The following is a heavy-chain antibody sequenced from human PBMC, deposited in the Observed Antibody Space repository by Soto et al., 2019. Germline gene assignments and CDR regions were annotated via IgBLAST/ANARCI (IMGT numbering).Heavy chain of an antibody. V-gene: IGHV4-31*03. D-gene: IGHD5-18*01. CDR3: ARSGYSYGPNPLLY. CDR1: GGSISSVGYY. Sequence: PSETLSLTCTVSGGSISSVGYYWSWIRQHPGKGLEWIGYIYYSGSTYYNPSLKSRVTISVDTSKNQFSLKLSSVTAADTAVYYCARSGYSYGPNPLLYWGQGTLVTVS. J-gene: IGHJ4*02. CDR2: IYYSGST.